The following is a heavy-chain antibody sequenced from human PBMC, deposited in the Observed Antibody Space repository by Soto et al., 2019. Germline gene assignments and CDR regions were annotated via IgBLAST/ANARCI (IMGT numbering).Heavy chain of an antibody. V-gene: IGHV3-74*01. CDR3: ASLSAPDDF. J-gene: IGHJ4*02. Sequence: EVLLVESGGGLVQPGGSMRLACAASGLTLSHYWMHWVRQVPGKGLVWVAEISNDERNIRTSYADSVKGRFTVSRDDAKNTMSLQMNSLRGDDTAVYYCASLSAPDDFLGQGAQVTVSS. CDR1: GLTLSHYW. D-gene: IGHD6-25*01. CDR2: ISNDERNI.